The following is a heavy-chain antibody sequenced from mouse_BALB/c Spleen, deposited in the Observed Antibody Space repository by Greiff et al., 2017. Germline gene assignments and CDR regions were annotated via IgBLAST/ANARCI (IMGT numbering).Heavy chain of an antibody. CDR3: ARYGGNYDWYFDV. CDR2: INPNNGGT. D-gene: IGHD1-1*02. Sequence: EVQLQQSGPELVKPGASVKIPCKASGYTFTDYNMDWVKQSHGKSLEWIGDINPNNGGTIYNQKFKGKATLTVDKSSSTAYMERRSLTSEDTAVYYCARYGGNYDWYFDVWGAGTTVTVSS. V-gene: IGHV1-18*01. CDR1: GYTFTDYN. J-gene: IGHJ1*01.